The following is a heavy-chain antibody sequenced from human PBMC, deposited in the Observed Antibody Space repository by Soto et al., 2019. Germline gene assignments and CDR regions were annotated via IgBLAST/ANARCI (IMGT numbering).Heavy chain of an antibody. D-gene: IGHD1-26*01. J-gene: IGHJ3*02. V-gene: IGHV4-39*01. Sequence: PSETLSLTCTVCSRSITSSRCHWAWIRQPPGKGLEWGASIKYSGTTFYNPSLKTRVPLSVDTSKNQFALQRSSVPADETAVYYWARHGITGSYYDAFDIWGQGTMVX. CDR1: SRSITSSRCH. CDR2: IKYSGTT. CDR3: ARHGITGSYYDAFDI.